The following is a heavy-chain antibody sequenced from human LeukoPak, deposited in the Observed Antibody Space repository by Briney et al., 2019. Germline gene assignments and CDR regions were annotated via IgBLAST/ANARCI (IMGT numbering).Heavy chain of an antibody. CDR2: IRYDGSNK. J-gene: IGHJ4*02. D-gene: IGHD2-2*01. Sequence: GGSLRLSCAASGFTFSSYGMHGVRQAPGKGLEWVAFIRYDGSNKYYADSVKGRFTISRDNSKNTLYLQMNSLRAEDTAVYYCAKDQGGLGRLVPAAMGDYGDYEYYFDYWGQGTLVTVSS. CDR3: AKDQGGLGRLVPAAMGDYGDYEYYFDY. CDR1: GFTFSSYG. V-gene: IGHV3-30*02.